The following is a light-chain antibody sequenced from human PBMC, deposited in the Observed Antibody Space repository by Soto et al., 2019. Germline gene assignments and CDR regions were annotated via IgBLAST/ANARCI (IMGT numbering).Light chain of an antibody. V-gene: IGKV3-11*01. CDR3: QQRSNWPPVT. Sequence: EIVLTQSPATLSLSPGERATLSCRASQSVSSYLAWYQQKPGQAPRLLIYDASNRATGIPARFSGSGSGTALTLTISSLEPEDFVIYYCQQRSNWPPVTFGGGTKVEIK. CDR2: DAS. J-gene: IGKJ4*01. CDR1: QSVSSY.